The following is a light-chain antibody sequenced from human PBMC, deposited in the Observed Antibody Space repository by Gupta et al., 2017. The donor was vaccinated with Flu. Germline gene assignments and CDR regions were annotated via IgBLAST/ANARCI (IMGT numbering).Light chain of an antibody. CDR2: DAS. Sequence: EVVLTQPPVTLYLSPGERATLSCRASQTVTTYLAWYQQKIGQAPRLLIYDASIRATGTPARFSGSGSATDFTLTISRLEPEDFAVYYCQQRYNWPITFGPGTRLEIK. CDR1: QTVTTY. J-gene: IGKJ5*01. CDR3: QQRYNWPIT. V-gene: IGKV3-11*01.